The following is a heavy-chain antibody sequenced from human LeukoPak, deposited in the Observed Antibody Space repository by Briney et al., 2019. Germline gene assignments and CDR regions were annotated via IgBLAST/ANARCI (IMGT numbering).Heavy chain of an antibody. CDR2: RNPKSGNT. CDR1: GCTFTSYD. J-gene: IGHJ6*03. D-gene: IGHD3-3*01. V-gene: IGHV1-8*03. CDR3: ARNYYDLWSGYPSSYYYYYMDV. Sequence: GSVNDTCQASGCTFTSYDINGVGQASGQGRAGMGLRNPKSGNTGYAQKFHGRVTITKNTSIRTAYKELSSLRSENTAVYYCARNYYDLWSGYPSSYYYYYMDVWGKGTTVTVSS.